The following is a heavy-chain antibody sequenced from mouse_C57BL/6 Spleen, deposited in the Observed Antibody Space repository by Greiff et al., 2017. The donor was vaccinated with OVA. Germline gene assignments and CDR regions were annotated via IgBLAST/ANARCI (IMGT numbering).Heavy chain of an antibody. CDR3: AREGKLGRHFDY. Sequence: EVKLVESGGGLVKPGGSLKLSCAASGFTFSDYGMHWVRQAPEKGLEWVAYISSGSSTIYYADTVKGRFTISRDNAKNTLFLQLTSLRSEDTAMYYCAREGKLGRHFDYWGQGTTLTVSS. J-gene: IGHJ2*01. V-gene: IGHV5-17*01. D-gene: IGHD4-1*01. CDR2: ISSGSSTI. CDR1: GFTFSDYG.